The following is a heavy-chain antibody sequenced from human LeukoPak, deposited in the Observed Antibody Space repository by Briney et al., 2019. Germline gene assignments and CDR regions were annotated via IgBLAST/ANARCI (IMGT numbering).Heavy chain of an antibody. CDR2: ISGSGGST. CDR1: GFIFITYS. Sequence: PGGSLRLSCAASGFIFITYSMNWVRQAPGKGLEWVSAISGSGGSTYYADSVKGRFTISRDNSKNTLYLQMNSLRAEDTAVYYCAKTGGLDYWGQGTLVTVSS. D-gene: IGHD1-14*01. CDR3: AKTGGLDY. V-gene: IGHV3-23*01. J-gene: IGHJ4*02.